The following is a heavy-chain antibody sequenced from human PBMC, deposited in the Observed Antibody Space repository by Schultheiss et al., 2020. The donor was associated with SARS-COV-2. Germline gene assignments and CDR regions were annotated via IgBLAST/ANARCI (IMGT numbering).Heavy chain of an antibody. V-gene: IGHV4-61*08. J-gene: IGHJ4*02. Sequence: SQTLSLTCTVSGGSISSGDYYWSWIRQPPGKGLEWIGEINHSGSTNYNPSLKSRVTISVDTSKKQFSLKLSSVTAADTAVYYCARAPHYYDSSGYELALFDYWGQGTLVTVSS. CDR3: ARAPHYYDSSGYELALFDY. D-gene: IGHD3-22*01. CDR1: GGSISSGDYY. CDR2: INHSGST.